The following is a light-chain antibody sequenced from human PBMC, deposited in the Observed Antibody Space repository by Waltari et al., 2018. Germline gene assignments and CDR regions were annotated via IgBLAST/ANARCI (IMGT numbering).Light chain of an antibody. J-gene: IGLJ1*01. CDR2: EVS. V-gene: IGLV2-8*01. CDR3: SSYAGNNNLAV. CDR1: SSDVGGYNY. Sequence: QSALAQPPSASGSPGQSVTISCTGTSSDVGGYNYVSWYQQHPGKAPKLMIYEVSKRPSGVPDRFSGSKSGNTASLTVSGLRPEDEADYYFSSYAGNNNLAVFGTGTKVTVL.